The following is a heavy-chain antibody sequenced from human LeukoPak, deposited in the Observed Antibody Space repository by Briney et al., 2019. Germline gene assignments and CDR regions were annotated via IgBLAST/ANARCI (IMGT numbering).Heavy chain of an antibody. CDR2: ISSSSSTI. Sequence: GGSLRLSCAASGFTFSSYSMNWVRQAPGKGLEWVSYISSSSSTIYYADSVKGRFTISRDNAKNSLYLQMNSLRAEDTAVYYCARLFSSWYRPGYYYYYMDVWGKGTTVTVSS. V-gene: IGHV3-48*01. J-gene: IGHJ6*03. CDR1: GFTFSSYS. CDR3: ARLFSSWYRPGYYYYYMDV. D-gene: IGHD6-13*01.